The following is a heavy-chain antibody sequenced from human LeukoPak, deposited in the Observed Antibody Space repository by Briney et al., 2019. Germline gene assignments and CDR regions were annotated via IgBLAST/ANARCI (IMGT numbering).Heavy chain of an antibody. D-gene: IGHD3-16*01. V-gene: IGHV4-59*12. J-gene: IGHJ3*01. Sequence: SETLSLTCTVSGDSIRSYYWSWIRQPPGKGLEWIGNIHYSGSTKYNSSLKSRVTISVDTSDNQFSLRVTSLTAADTAVYYCARLGALHDAFDVWGQGTLVTVSS. CDR1: GDSIRSYY. CDR3: ARLGALHDAFDV. CDR2: IHYSGST.